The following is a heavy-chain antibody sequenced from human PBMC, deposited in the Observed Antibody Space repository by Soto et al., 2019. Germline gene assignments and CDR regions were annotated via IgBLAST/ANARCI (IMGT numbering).Heavy chain of an antibody. CDR1: GFTFSSYG. CDR2: ISYAATNK. V-gene: IGHV3-30*18. D-gene: IGHD6-19*01. J-gene: IGHJ4*02. Sequence: QVQLVESGGGVVQPGRSLRLSCAASGFTFSSYGMHWVRQAPGKGLEWVAVISYAATNKYYADSVKGRFTISRDNSKNKMFLQMNSLRVEDTAVYYCAKGVFGSGWYGGGDYWGQGTQVTVSS. CDR3: AKGVFGSGWYGGGDY.